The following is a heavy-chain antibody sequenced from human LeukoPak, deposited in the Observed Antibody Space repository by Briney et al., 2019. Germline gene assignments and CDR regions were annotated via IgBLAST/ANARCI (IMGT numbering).Heavy chain of an antibody. V-gene: IGHV3-15*01. Sequence: PGGSLRLSCAASGFIFSKAWMIWVRQAPGKGLEWVGRIKSKTDGGTTDYAAPVKGRFTISRDDSKNTLYLQMNSLKTEDTAVYYCTTDQYDILTGYYMGYFDYWGQGTLVTVSS. CDR3: TTDQYDILTGYYMGYFDY. J-gene: IGHJ4*02. D-gene: IGHD3-9*01. CDR1: GFIFSKAW. CDR2: IKSKTDGGTT.